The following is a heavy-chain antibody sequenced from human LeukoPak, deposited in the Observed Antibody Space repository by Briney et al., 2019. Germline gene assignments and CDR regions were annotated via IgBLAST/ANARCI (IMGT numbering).Heavy chain of an antibody. CDR2: INHSGST. CDR3: ARVGDAWFGLIDY. J-gene: IGHJ4*02. CDR1: GGSFSGYY. D-gene: IGHD3-10*01. V-gene: IGHV4-34*01. Sequence: PSETLSLTCAVYGGSFSGYYWSWIRQPPGKGLEWIGEINHSGSTNYNPSLKSRVTISVDTSKNQFSLKLSSVTAADTAVYYCARVGDAWFGLIDYWGQGTLVTVSS.